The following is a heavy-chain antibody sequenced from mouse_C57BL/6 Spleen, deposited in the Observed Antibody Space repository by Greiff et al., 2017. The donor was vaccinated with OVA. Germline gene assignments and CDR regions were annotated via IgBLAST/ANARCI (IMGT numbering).Heavy chain of an antibody. J-gene: IGHJ1*03. V-gene: IGHV3-6*01. CDR2: ISYDGSN. CDR3: ARELHYYGTDWYFDV. Sequence: EVKLQESGPGLVKPSQSLSLTCSVTGYSITSGYYWNWIRQFPGNKLEWMGYISYDGSNNYNPSLKNRISITRDTSKNQFFMKLNSVTTEDTATYDCARELHYYGTDWYFDVWGTGTTVTVSA. D-gene: IGHD1-1*01. CDR1: GYSITSGYY.